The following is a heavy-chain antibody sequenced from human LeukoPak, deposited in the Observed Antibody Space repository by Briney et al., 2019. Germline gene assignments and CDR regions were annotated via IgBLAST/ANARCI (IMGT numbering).Heavy chain of an antibody. CDR3: ARVGYSYGHYYFDY. J-gene: IGHJ4*02. Sequence: ASVKVSCKASGGTFSSHAISWVRQAPGQGLEWMGGIIPIFGTANYAQKFQGRVTITADESTSTAYMELSSLRSEDTAVYYCARVGYSYGHYYFDYWGQGTLVTVSS. CDR1: GGTFSSHA. CDR2: IIPIFGTA. D-gene: IGHD5-18*01. V-gene: IGHV1-69*13.